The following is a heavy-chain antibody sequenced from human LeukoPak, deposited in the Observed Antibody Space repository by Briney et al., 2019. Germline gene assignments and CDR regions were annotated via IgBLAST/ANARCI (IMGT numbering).Heavy chain of an antibody. CDR3: AKGGGYEAQYYYYYLDV. Sequence: GGSLRLSCAASGFTFSSYGMYWVRQAPGKGLEWVAFIRYDGSNKYYADSVKGRFTVSRDNSKNTLYLQMKSLRAEDTAVYYCAKGGGYEAQYYYYYLDVWGKGTTVTVSS. CDR1: GFTFSSYG. V-gene: IGHV3-30*02. D-gene: IGHD5-12*01. CDR2: IRYDGSNK. J-gene: IGHJ6*03.